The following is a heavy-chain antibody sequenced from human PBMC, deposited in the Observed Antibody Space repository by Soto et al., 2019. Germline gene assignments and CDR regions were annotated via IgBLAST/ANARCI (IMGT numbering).Heavy chain of an antibody. CDR3: AKDHEYSGSWLSSHNWFDP. CDR1: GFTFSSYA. Sequence: EVQLLESGGGLVQPGGSLRLSCAASGFTFSSYAMSWVRQAPGKGLEWVSAISGSGGSTYYADSVKGRFTISRDNSKNTLYLQMNSLRAEDTAVYYCAKDHEYSGSWLSSHNWFDPWGQGTLVTVSS. CDR2: ISGSGGST. D-gene: IGHD6-13*01. J-gene: IGHJ5*02. V-gene: IGHV3-23*01.